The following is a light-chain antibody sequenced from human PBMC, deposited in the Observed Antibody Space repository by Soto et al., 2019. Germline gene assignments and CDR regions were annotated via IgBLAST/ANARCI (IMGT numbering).Light chain of an antibody. CDR2: AAS. Sequence: IQMTQSPSSLSASVGDRVTITCQASQDIKNYLNWYQQKSGKAPNLLIYAASTLQSGVPSRFSGGGSGTDFTLTISRLEPEDFAVYCCQQYGSSPRTFGQGTKVDIK. J-gene: IGKJ1*01. CDR3: QQYGSSPRT. V-gene: IGKV1-33*01. CDR1: QDIKNY.